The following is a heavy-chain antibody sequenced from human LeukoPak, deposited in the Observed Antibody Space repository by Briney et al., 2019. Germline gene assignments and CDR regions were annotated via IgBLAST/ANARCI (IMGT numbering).Heavy chain of an antibody. CDR2: IKQDGSEK. Sequence: GGSLRLSCAASGFSFSNAWMNWVRQAPGKGLEWVANIKQDGSEKYYVDSVKGRFTISRDNAKNSLYLQINSLRAEDTAVYYCARPLGKGQDYWGQGTLVTVSS. CDR3: ARPLGKGQDY. CDR1: GFSFSNAW. J-gene: IGHJ4*02. D-gene: IGHD7-27*01. V-gene: IGHV3-7*03.